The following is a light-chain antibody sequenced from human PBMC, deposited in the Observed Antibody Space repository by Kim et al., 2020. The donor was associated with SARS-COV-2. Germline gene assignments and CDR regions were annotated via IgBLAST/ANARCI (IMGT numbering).Light chain of an antibody. J-gene: IGLJ2*01. CDR3: SSYTSSSKVI. V-gene: IGLV2-14*03. Sequence: GQSITISCAGASRDVGGFDSVSWYQQHPGKAPKLLIYDVAKRPSGVSSRFSAFKSGDTASLIISGLQAEDEANYYCSSYTSSSKVIFGGGTQLTVL. CDR2: DVA. CDR1: SRDVGGFDS.